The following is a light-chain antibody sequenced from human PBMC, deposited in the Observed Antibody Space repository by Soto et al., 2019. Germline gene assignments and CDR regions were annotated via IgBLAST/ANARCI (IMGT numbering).Light chain of an antibody. Sequence: QLVLTQPPSASGTPGQRVTISCSGSSSNIGSNYVYWYQQLPGTAPKLLIYRNNQRPSGVPDRSSGSKSGTSASLAISGLRSEDEADYYCAAWDDSLSGPNWVFGGGTKLTVL. V-gene: IGLV1-47*01. CDR3: AAWDDSLSGPNWV. CDR1: SSNIGSNY. J-gene: IGLJ3*02. CDR2: RNN.